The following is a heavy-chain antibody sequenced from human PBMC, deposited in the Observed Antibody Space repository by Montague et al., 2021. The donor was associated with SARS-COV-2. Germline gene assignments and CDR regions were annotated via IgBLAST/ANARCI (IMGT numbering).Heavy chain of an antibody. J-gene: IGHJ4*02. Sequence: TLSLTCTVSGASISTGTYYWSWIRQPAGKGLEWIGRIRTTGHTDYXSSLESRVFMSVDTSTNQFSLSLTSVTAADTAVYFCARFGSGTLEFDLWGQGTLVTVSS. CDR3: ARFGSGTLEFDL. V-gene: IGHV4-61*02. D-gene: IGHD1-26*01. CDR2: IRTTGHT. CDR1: GASISTGTYY.